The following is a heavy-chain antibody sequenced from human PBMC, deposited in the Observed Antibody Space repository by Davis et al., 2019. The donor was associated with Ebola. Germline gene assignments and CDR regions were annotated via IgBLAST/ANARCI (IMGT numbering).Heavy chain of an antibody. Sequence: ASVKVSCKTSGYTFTNYDINWVRQATGQGLEWMGIINPSGGSTSYAQKFQGRVTITADKSTSTAYMELSSLRSEDTAVYYCARAEWLRFNRFDYWGQGTLVTVSS. V-gene: IGHV1-46*01. J-gene: IGHJ4*02. D-gene: IGHD5-12*01. CDR3: ARAEWLRFNRFDY. CDR1: GYTFTNYD. CDR2: INPSGGST.